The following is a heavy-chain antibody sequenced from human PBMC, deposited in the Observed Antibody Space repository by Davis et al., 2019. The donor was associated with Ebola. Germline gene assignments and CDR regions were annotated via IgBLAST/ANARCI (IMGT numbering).Heavy chain of an antibody. Sequence: SETLSLTCTVSGDSMSDYYYNWIRQPPGKGLEWIGYIYYSGSTNYNPSLKSRVTISVDTSKNQFSLKLSSVTAADTAVYYCARVGRGYYYYMDVWGKGTTVTVSS. D-gene: IGHD1-26*01. CDR2: IYYSGST. CDR3: ARVGRGYYYYMDV. CDR1: GDSMSDYY. J-gene: IGHJ6*03. V-gene: IGHV4-59*01.